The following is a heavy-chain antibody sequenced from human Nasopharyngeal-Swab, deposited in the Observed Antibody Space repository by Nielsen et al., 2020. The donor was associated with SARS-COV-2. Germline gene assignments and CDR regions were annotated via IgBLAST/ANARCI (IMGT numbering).Heavy chain of an antibody. J-gene: IGHJ4*02. Sequence: WMRQAPGQRLEWMGWITAADGNTQYSQKFHDRLTLTTDTSANTAYMDLSSLRSEDTAVYYCVRDDGSSWLLDKWGQGSLVTVSS. CDR3: VRDDGSSWLLDK. V-gene: IGHV1-3*01. D-gene: IGHD6-13*01. CDR2: ITAADGNT.